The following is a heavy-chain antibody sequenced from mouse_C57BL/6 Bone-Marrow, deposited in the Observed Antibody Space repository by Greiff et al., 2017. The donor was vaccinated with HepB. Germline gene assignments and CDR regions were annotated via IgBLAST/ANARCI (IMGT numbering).Heavy chain of an antibody. CDR3: ARDGGSDWYFDV. D-gene: IGHD1-1*02. CDR2: INYDGSST. V-gene: IGHV5-16*01. CDR1: GFTFSDYY. Sequence: EVKLMESEGGLVQPGRSMKLSCTASGFTFSDYYMAWVRQVPEKGLEWVANINYDGSSTYYLDSLKSRFIISRDNAKNILYLQMSSLKSEDTATYYCARDGGSDWYFDVWGTGTTVTVSS. J-gene: IGHJ1*03.